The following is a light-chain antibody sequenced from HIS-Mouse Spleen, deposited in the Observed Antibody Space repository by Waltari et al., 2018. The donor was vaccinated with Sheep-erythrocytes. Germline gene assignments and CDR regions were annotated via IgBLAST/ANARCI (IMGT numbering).Light chain of an antibody. CDR2: DVS. V-gene: IGLV2-11*01. CDR3: CSYAGSYNHV. J-gene: IGLJ1*01. CDR1: SSDVGGYHY. Sequence: QSALTQPRSVSGSPGQSVTISCTGTSSDVGGYHYVSWYQQHPGKAPKLMIYDVSKRPSGVPDRFSGSKSGNTASLTISGLQAEDGADYYCCSYAGSYNHVFATGTKVTVL.